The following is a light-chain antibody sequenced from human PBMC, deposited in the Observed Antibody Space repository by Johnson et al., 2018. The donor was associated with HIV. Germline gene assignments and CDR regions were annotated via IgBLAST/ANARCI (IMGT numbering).Light chain of an antibody. Sequence: QSVLTQPPSVSAAPGQKVTISCSGSSSNIGSNYVSWYQQLPGTAPKLLIYDNNKRPSGIPDRFSGSKSGTSATLGITGLQTGDEADYYCGTWDSSLTAGVFGTGTKVTFL. CDR3: GTWDSSLTAGV. V-gene: IGLV1-51*01. CDR1: SSNIGSNY. J-gene: IGLJ1*01. CDR2: DNN.